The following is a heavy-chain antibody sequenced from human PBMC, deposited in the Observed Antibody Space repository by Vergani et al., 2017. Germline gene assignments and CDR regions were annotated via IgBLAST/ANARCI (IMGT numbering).Heavy chain of an antibody. CDR1: GGSISSYF. Sequence: QVQLQESGPGLVKPSETLSLTCTVSGGSISSYFWSWIRQPPGKGLEWIGYIYYSGSTNYNPSLKSRVTISVDTSKNQFSLKLSFVTAADTAVYYCARHVREQWLVSGPFDYWGQGTLVTVSS. V-gene: IGHV4-59*08. D-gene: IGHD6-19*01. J-gene: IGHJ4*02. CDR2: IYYSGST. CDR3: ARHVREQWLVSGPFDY.